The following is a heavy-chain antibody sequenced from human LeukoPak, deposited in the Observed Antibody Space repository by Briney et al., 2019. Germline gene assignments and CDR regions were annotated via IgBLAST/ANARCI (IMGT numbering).Heavy chain of an antibody. Sequence: ASVKVSCKASGYTFTSYCISWVRQAPGQGLEWMGWINAYNGNTNYAQKLQGRATMTTDKSKSTAYMELRSLRSDDTAVYYCARAYDFWSGPYYYYMDFWGKGTTVTVSS. D-gene: IGHD3-3*01. CDR2: INAYNGNT. J-gene: IGHJ6*03. CDR1: GYTFTSYC. CDR3: ARAYDFWSGPYYYYMDF. V-gene: IGHV1-18*01.